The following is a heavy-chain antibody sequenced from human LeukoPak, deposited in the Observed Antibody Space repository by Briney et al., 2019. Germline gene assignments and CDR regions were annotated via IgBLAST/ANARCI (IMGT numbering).Heavy chain of an antibody. CDR2: IYHSGST. D-gene: IGHD6-6*01. V-gene: IGHV4-4*02. Sequence: SGTLSLTCAVSGGSISSSNWWSWVRQPPGKGLEWIGEIYHSGSTNYNPSLKSRVTISVDTSKNQFSLKLSSVTAADTAVYYCARHLRGGEQLAQGQSNTTFDPWGQGTLVTVSS. J-gene: IGHJ5*02. CDR3: ARHLRGGEQLAQGQSNTTFDP. CDR1: GGSISSSNW.